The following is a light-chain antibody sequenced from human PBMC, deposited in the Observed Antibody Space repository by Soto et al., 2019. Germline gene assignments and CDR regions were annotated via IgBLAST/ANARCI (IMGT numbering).Light chain of an antibody. Sequence: DIQMTQSPSSVSASVGDRVTITCRASQGISSWLAWYQQKPGKAPKLLIYAASSLRSGVSPRFSGSRSGTDFTLTISGLHPEYYATYYCQQAKSFPLTFGPATKVDIK. CDR2: AAS. J-gene: IGKJ3*01. CDR1: QGISSW. V-gene: IGKV1-12*01. CDR3: QQAKSFPLT.